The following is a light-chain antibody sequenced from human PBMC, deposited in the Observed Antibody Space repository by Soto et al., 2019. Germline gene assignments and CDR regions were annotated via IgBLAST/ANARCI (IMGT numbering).Light chain of an antibody. J-gene: IGLJ1*01. V-gene: IGLV1-44*01. CDR3: SAWDDSLNGYV. CDR1: SSNIGSNT. Sequence: QSVLTQPPSASGTPGQRVTISCSGSSSNIGSNTVNWYQQLPATAPKLLIYSNNQRPSGVPDRFSGSKSGTSASLAISGLQSEDDADYYCSAWDDSLNGYVFGTGTKVTVL. CDR2: SNN.